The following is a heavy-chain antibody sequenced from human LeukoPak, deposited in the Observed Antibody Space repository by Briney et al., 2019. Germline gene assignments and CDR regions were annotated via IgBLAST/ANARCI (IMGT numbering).Heavy chain of an antibody. V-gene: IGHV3-7*01. Sequence: GGSLRLSCAASGFTFSTYYVTWVRQAPGKGLEWVAGIKQDGSENYYVDSVKGRFTISRDNSKSSLSLQMNSLRAEDTALYFCARERYCTSATCYVGTPFDYWGQGTLVTVSS. CDR1: GFTFSTYY. D-gene: IGHD2-2*01. CDR3: ARERYCTSATCYVGTPFDY. CDR2: IKQDGSEN. J-gene: IGHJ4*02.